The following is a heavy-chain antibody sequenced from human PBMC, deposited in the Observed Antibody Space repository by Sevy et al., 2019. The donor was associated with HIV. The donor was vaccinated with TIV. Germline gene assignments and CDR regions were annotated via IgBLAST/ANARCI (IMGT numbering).Heavy chain of an antibody. CDR1: GFTFITYA. V-gene: IGHV3-74*01. J-gene: IGHJ4*02. CDR2: INSDGSST. D-gene: IGHD3-10*01. CDR3: ARASGSYLSYLGD. Sequence: GGSLRLSCKPSGFTFITYAMNWVRQAPGKGLVWVSRINSDGSSTSYADSVKGRFTISRDNAKNTLYLQMNSLRAEDTAVYYCARASGSYLSYLGDWGQGTLVTVSS.